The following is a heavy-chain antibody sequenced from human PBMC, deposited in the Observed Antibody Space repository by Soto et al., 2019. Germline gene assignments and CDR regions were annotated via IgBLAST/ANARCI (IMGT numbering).Heavy chain of an antibody. J-gene: IGHJ5*02. CDR2: IWYDGSNK. V-gene: IGHV3-33*01. CDR1: GFTFSSYG. CDR3: ARGLVLRFLEWQYNWFDP. Sequence: GGSLRLSCAASGFTFSSYGMHWVRQAPGKGLEWVAVIWYDGSNKYYADSVKGRFTISRDNSKNTLYLQMNSLRAEDTAVYYCARGLVLRFLEWQYNWFDPWGQGTLVTVSS. D-gene: IGHD3-3*01.